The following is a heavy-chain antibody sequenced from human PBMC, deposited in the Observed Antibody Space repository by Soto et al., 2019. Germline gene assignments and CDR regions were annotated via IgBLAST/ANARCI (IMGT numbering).Heavy chain of an antibody. Sequence: SETLSLTCTVSGGSISSYYWSWIRQPPGKGLEWIGYIYYSGSTNYNPSLKSRVTISVNTSKNQFSLKLSSVTAADTAVYYCARRYGGTFDYWGQGTLVTVSS. CDR2: IYYSGST. V-gene: IGHV4-59*08. J-gene: IGHJ4*02. D-gene: IGHD2-15*01. CDR3: ARRYGGTFDY. CDR1: GGSISSYY.